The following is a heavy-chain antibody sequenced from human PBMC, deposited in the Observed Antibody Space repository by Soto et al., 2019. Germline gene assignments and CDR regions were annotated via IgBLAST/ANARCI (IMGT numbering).Heavy chain of an antibody. V-gene: IGHV4-4*07. CDR1: GGSISSYY. CDR2: IYTSGST. J-gene: IGHJ5*02. Sequence: PSETLSLTCTVSGGSISSYYWSWIRQPAGKGLEWIGRIYTSGSTNYNPSLKSRVTMSVDTSKNQFSLKLSSVTAADTAVYYCARDGVVAATRGWFDPWGQGTLVTVSS. D-gene: IGHD2-15*01. CDR3: ARDGVVAATRGWFDP.